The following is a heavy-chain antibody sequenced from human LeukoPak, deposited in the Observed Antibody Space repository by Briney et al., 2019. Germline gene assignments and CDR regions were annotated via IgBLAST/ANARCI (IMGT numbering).Heavy chain of an antibody. D-gene: IGHD3-10*01. V-gene: IGHV3-33*08. CDR1: GFTFSAYA. J-gene: IGHJ6*02. CDR3: ARVEGSGSFYYYGMDV. CDR2: IWYDGSNK. Sequence: GGSLRLSCTASGFTFSAYAMGWVRQAPGKGLEWVAVIWYDGSNKYYADSVKGRFTISRDNSKNTLYLQMSSLRAEDTAVYYCARVEGSGSFYYYGMDVWGQGTTVTVSS.